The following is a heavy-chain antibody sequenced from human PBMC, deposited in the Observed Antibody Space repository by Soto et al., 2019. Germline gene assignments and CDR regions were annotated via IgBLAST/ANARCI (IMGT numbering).Heavy chain of an antibody. CDR1: GYTFISSD. CDR2: ISAYNGNT. V-gene: IGHV1-18*04. J-gene: IGHJ5*02. Sequence: GASVKVSCKASGYTFISSDITWVRQAPGQGLEWMGWISAYNGNTNVPQNLQGRVILTTDTSTDTAYMELRSLRSDDTAMYYCARVRSPGHPPYNWFDPRGQGTLVTVSS. CDR3: ARVRSPGHPPYNWFDP.